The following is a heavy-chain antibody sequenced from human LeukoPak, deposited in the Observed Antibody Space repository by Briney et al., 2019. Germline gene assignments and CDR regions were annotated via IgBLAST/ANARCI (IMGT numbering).Heavy chain of an antibody. CDR2: FDPEDGET. CDR1: GYTLTELS. D-gene: IGHD4-23*01. J-gene: IGHJ4*02. V-gene: IGHV1-24*01. Sequence: ASVKVSCKVSGYTLTELSMHWVRQAPGKGLEWMGGFDPEDGETIYAQKFQGRVTMTEDTSTDTAYMELSSLRSEDTAVYYCATTTVVTPYLDYWGQGTLVTVSS. CDR3: ATTTVVTPYLDY.